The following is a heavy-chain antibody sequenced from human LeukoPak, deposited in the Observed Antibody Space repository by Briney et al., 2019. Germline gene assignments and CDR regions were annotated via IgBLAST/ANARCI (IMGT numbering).Heavy chain of an antibody. CDR1: GGSISNDY. Sequence: SETLSLTCTVSGGSISNDYWSWIRQAAGKELEWIGRIYTSGSTNYNPSLKSRVTISVDTSKNQFSLKLSSVTAADTAVYYCATLGAARPQIYFDYWGQGTLVTVSS. D-gene: IGHD1-26*01. J-gene: IGHJ4*02. CDR2: IYTSGST. V-gene: IGHV4-4*07. CDR3: ATLGAARPQIYFDY.